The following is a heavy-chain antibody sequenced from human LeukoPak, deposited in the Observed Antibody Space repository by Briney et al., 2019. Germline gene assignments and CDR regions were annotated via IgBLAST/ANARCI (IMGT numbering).Heavy chain of an antibody. CDR3: AKDGEGDPFDY. J-gene: IGHJ4*02. D-gene: IGHD2-21*02. CDR1: GFTFSSYG. Sequence: PGGSLRLSCAASGFTFSSYGMHWVRQAPGKGLEWVAVISYDGSNKYYADSVKGRFTISRDNSKNTLYPQMNSLRAEDTAVYYCAKDGEGDPFDYWGQGTLVTVSS. V-gene: IGHV3-30*18. CDR2: ISYDGSNK.